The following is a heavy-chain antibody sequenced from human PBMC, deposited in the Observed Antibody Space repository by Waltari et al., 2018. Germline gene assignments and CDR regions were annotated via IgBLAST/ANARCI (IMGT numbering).Heavy chain of an antibody. J-gene: IGHJ5*02. CDR2: IKHTGNT. D-gene: IGHD3-22*01. V-gene: IGHV4-34*01. Sequence: QVHLQLWGAGLLKPSETLSLTCAVYGGSFSDYYWTWIRQPPGRGLEWSGEIKHTGNTNYSPSLRSRVSLSIDTSKSQISLNLRSVTAADTAVYYCARPLPVGGYYWDLWAQGTLVTVSS. CDR3: ARPLPVGGYYWDL. CDR1: GGSFSDYY.